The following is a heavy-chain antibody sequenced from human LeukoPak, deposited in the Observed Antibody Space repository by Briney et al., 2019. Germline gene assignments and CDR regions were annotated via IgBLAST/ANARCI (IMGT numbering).Heavy chain of an antibody. CDR2: INHSGST. D-gene: IGHD5-18*01. V-gene: IGHV4-4*02. CDR1: GDSISSSNW. CDR3: ARGEYSYGTFDY. Sequence: SGTLSLTCAVSGDSISSSNWWSWVRQPPGKGLEWIGEINHSGSTNYNPSLKSRVTISVDTSKNQFSLKLSSVTAADTAVYYCARGEYSYGTFDYWGQGTLVTVSS. J-gene: IGHJ4*02.